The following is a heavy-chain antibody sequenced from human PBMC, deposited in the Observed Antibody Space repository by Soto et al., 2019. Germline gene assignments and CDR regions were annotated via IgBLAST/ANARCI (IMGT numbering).Heavy chain of an antibody. D-gene: IGHD3-10*01. CDR1: GGSISSGGYY. V-gene: IGHV4-61*08. CDR2: IYYSGST. Sequence: SETLSLTCTVSGGSISSGGYYWSWIRQHPGKGLEWIGFIYYSGSTTYNPSLKSRVTISVDTSKNQFSLKLSSVTAADTAVYYCARSRDLPYYYGSGTYSYFFDYWGQGTLVTVSS. CDR3: ARSRDLPYYYGSGTYSYFFDY. J-gene: IGHJ4*02.